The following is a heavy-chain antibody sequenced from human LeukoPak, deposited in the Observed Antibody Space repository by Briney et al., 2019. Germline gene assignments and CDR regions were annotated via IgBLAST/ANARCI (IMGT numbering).Heavy chain of an antibody. V-gene: IGHV3-21*01. CDR2: ISSSSSYI. D-gene: IGHD3-9*01. CDR1: GFTFSRYA. J-gene: IGHJ4*02. Sequence: PGGSLRLSCAASGFTFSRYAMSWVRQAPGKGLEWVSSISSSSSYIYYADSVKGRFTISRDNAKNSLYLQMNSLRAEDTAVYYCAREEPTYYDILTGYYRGDFDYWGQGTLVTVSS. CDR3: AREEPTYYDILTGYYRGDFDY.